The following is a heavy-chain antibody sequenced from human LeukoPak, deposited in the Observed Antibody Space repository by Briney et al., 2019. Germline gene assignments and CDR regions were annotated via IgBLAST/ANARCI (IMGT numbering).Heavy chain of an antibody. V-gene: IGHV3-30*02. Sequence: GGSLRLSCAASGFTFSSYGMHWVRQAPGKGLEWVAFIRYDGSNKYYADSVKGRFTISRDNSKNTLYLQMNSLRAEDTAVYYCAKDPPRWELLGDAFDIWGQGTMVTVSS. D-gene: IGHD1-26*01. CDR3: AKDPPRWELLGDAFDI. J-gene: IGHJ3*02. CDR2: IRYDGSNK. CDR1: GFTFSSYG.